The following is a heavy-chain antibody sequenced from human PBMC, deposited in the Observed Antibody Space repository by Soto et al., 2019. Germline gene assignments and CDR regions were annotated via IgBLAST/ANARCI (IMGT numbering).Heavy chain of an antibody. CDR2: IWYDGSNK. Sequence: GGSLRLSCAASGSTFSSYGMHWVRQAPGKGLEWVAVIWYDGSNKYYADSVKGRFTISRDNSKNTLYLQMNSLRAEDTAVYYCARASSGYDYWGQEPWSPSPQ. CDR3: ARASSGYDY. CDR1: GSTFSSYG. D-gene: IGHD6-19*01. J-gene: IGHJ4*01. V-gene: IGHV3-33*01.